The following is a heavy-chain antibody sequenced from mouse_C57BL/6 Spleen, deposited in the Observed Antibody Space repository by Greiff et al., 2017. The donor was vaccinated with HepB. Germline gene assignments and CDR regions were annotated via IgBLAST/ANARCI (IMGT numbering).Heavy chain of an antibody. D-gene: IGHD1-1*01. J-gene: IGHJ1*03. Sequence: QVQLQQPGAELVMPGASVKLSCKASGYTFTSYWMHWVKQRPGQGLEWIGEIDPSDSYTNYNQKFKGKSTLTVDKSSSTAYMQLSSLTSEDSAVYYCARRTIYYWYFDVWGTGTTVTVSS. V-gene: IGHV1-69*01. CDR3: ARRTIYYWYFDV. CDR2: IDPSDSYT. CDR1: GYTFTSYW.